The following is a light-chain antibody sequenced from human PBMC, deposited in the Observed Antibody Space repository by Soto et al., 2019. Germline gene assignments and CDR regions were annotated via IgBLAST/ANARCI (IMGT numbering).Light chain of an antibody. V-gene: IGKV1-5*01. Sequence: DIKMTQSPSTLSASVGDRVTITCRASQSISSWLAWYQQKPGKAPKLLIYDASSLESGVPSRFSGSGSGTEFTLTISSLQPDDFATYYCQQYNSYSFGPGTKVDIK. CDR2: DAS. CDR1: QSISSW. CDR3: QQYNSYS. J-gene: IGKJ3*01.